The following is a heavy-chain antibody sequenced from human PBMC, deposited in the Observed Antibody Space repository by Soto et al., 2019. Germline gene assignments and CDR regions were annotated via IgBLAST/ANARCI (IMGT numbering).Heavy chain of an antibody. V-gene: IGHV4-34*01. J-gene: IGHJ6*03. CDR3: ARGLLLWFGESSRRGGYYYYMDV. CDR1: GGSFSGYY. CDR2: INDSGST. Sequence: QVQLQQWGAGLLKPSETLSLTCAVYGGSFSGYYWSWIRQTPGKGLEWIGEINDSGSTNNNPSLKSRVTILVDTPKNQFSLKLSSVAAADTAVYYCARGLLLWFGESSRRGGYYYYMDVWGKGTTVTVSS. D-gene: IGHD3-10*01.